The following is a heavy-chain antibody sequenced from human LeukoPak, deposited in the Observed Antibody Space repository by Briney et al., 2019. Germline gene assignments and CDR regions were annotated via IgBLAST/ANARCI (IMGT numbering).Heavy chain of an antibody. CDR1: GYTFTSYA. J-gene: IGHJ4*02. CDR2: INAGNGNT. CDR3: ATGGSSGRDY. V-gene: IGHV1-3*01. Sequence: ASVKVSCKASGYTFTSYAMHWVRQAPGQRLEWMGWINAGNGNTKYSQKFQGRVTMTEDTSTDTAYMELSSLRSEDTAVYYCATGGSSGRDYWGQGTLVTVSS. D-gene: IGHD1-26*01.